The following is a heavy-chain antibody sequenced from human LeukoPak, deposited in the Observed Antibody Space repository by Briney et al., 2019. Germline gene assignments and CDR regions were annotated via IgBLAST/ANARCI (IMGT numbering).Heavy chain of an antibody. D-gene: IGHD5-18*01. CDR3: ARQTAKNVDTARFDY. CDR2: IYYSGST. Sequence: SETLSLTCTISGGSINNYYWSWIRQPPGKGLEWIGYIYYSGSTNYNPSLNSRVNISLDTSKNQFSLRLSSVTAADTAVYYCARQTAKNVDTARFDYWGQGTLVTVSS. CDR1: GGSINNYY. V-gene: IGHV4-59*08. J-gene: IGHJ4*02.